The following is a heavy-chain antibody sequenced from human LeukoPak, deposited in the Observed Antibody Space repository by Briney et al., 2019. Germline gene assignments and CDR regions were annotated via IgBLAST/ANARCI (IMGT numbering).Heavy chain of an antibody. CDR1: GLTFYGYW. CDR2: INGAGNKK. CDR3: ARGTVGAPGIDY. V-gene: IGHV3-74*01. J-gene: IGHJ4*02. D-gene: IGHD6-13*01. Sequence: GGSLRLSCEASGLTFYGYWMHWFRQLPGKGLVWVSEINGAGNKKNYADSVRGRFTVSRDNAKDTVYLQMVSLRVEDTAVYYCARGTVGAPGIDYWGQGTLVSVSS.